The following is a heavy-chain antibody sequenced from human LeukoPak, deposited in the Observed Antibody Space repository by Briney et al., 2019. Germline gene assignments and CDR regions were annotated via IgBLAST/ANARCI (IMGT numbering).Heavy chain of an antibody. Sequence: SETLSLTCTVSGGSISSYYWSWIRQPAGKGLEWIGRIYTSGSTNYSPSLKSRVTISVDTSKNQFSLKLSSVTAADTAVYYCASGPFYYYDSSGYFFDYWGQGTLVTVSS. CDR1: GGSISSYY. J-gene: IGHJ4*02. CDR3: ASGPFYYYDSSGYFFDY. D-gene: IGHD3-22*01. CDR2: IYTSGST. V-gene: IGHV4-4*07.